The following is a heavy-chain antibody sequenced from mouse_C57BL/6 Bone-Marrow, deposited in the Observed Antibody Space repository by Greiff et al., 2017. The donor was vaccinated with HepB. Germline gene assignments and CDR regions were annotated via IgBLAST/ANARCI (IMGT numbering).Heavy chain of an antibody. CDR3: ARWGYGFAY. V-gene: IGHV1-64*01. J-gene: IGHJ3*01. CDR1: GYTFTSYW. Sequence: VQLQQSGAELAKPGASVKLSCKASGYTFTSYWMHWVKQRPGQGLEWIGMIHPNSGSTNYNEKFKSKATLTVDKSSSTAYMQLSSLTSEDSAVYYCARWGYGFAYWGQGTLVTVSA. CDR2: IHPNSGST.